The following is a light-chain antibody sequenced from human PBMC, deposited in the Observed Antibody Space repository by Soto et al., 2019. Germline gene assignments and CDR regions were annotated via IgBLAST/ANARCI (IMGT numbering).Light chain of an antibody. J-gene: IGKJ4*01. Sequence: EIVLTQSPATLSLSPGERATLSCRASQNINEYLIWYQQKPGQAPMLLLHDASKRATGIPARFSGSGSGTDFTLTISSLQPEDFAVYYCQQRRDWPLTFGGGTKVE. CDR2: DAS. CDR3: QQRRDWPLT. CDR1: QNINEY. V-gene: IGKV3-11*01.